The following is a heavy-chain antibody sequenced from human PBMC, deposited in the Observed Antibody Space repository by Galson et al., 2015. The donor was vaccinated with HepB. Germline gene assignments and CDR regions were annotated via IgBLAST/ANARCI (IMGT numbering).Heavy chain of an antibody. CDR2: ISGSGGST. CDR1: GFTFSSYA. J-gene: IGHJ4*02. V-gene: IGHV3-23*01. Sequence: SLRLSCAASGFTFSSYAMSWVRQAPGKGLEWVSAISGSGGSTYYADSVKGRFTISRDNSKNTLYLQMNSLRAEDTAVYYCAKGGAYYYDSSGYYYDFDYWGQGTLVTVSS. CDR3: AKGGAYYYDSSGYYYDFDY. D-gene: IGHD3-22*01.